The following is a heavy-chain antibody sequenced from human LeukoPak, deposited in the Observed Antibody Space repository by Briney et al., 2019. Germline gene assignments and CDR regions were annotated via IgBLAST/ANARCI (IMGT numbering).Heavy chain of an antibody. CDR2: IYTVRST. D-gene: IGHD6-19*01. J-gene: IGHJ6*02. CDR1: GFTFSSNY. CDR3: ARVVWLGYYYYGMDV. V-gene: IGHV3-53*01. Sequence: GGSLRLSCAASGFTFSSNYMRWVRQAPGKGLEWGSVIYTVRSTYYADSVKARFTISRDNSKTTLYLQMNSLRAEDTAVYYCARVVWLGYYYYGMDVWGQGTTVTVSS.